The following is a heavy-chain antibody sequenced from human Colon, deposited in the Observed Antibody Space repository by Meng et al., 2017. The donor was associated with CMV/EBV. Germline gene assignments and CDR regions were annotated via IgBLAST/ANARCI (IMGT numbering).Heavy chain of an antibody. CDR1: GFTFRNYA. D-gene: IGHD5-12*01. CDR3: ASGGYSGYDTIDY. V-gene: IGHV3-30*04. Sequence: ASGFTFRNYAMHWVRQAPGKGLEWAAVISHDGKNKYYIDSVKGRFTISRDNSKNTVYLQMSSLRADDTAVYYCASGGYSGYDTIDYWGQGALVTVSS. J-gene: IGHJ4*02. CDR2: ISHDGKNK.